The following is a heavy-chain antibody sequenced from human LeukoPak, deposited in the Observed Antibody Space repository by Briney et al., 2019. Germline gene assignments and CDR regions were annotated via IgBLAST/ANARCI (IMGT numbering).Heavy chain of an antibody. J-gene: IGHJ4*02. CDR1: GGTFSSYA. CDR2: IIPIFGTA. V-gene: IGHV1-69*05. Sequence: VASVKVSCKASGGTFSSYAISWVRQAPGQGLEWMGRIIPIFGTANYAQKFQGRVTITTDESTSTAYMELSSLRSEDTAVYYCAREAAFLGLTGYSFDYWGQGTLVTVSS. D-gene: IGHD3-9*01. CDR3: AREAAFLGLTGYSFDY.